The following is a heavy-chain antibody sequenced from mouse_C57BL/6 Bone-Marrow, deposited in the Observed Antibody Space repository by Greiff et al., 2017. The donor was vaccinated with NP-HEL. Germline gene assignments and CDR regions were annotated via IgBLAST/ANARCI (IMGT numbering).Heavy chain of an antibody. Sequence: DVKLVESGPGLVKPSQSLSLTCSVTGYSITSGYYWNWIRQFPGNKLEWMGYISYDGSNNYNPSLKNRISINRDTSKNQFFLKLNSVTTEDTATYYCARDEYFAWFAYWGQGTLVTVSA. CDR2: ISYDGSN. J-gene: IGHJ3*01. CDR1: GYSITSGYY. D-gene: IGHD5-2*01. V-gene: IGHV3-6*01. CDR3: ARDEYFAWFAY.